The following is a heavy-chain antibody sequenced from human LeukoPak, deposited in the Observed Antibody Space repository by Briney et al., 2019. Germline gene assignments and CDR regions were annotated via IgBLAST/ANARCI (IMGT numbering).Heavy chain of an antibody. D-gene: IGHD6-13*01. Sequence: ASVKVSCKASGYTFTSYGISRVRQAPGQGLEWMGWISAYSSNTNYALKLQGRVIMTTDTSTSTAYMELRSLRSDDTAVYYCARARSSSQPIDYWGQGTLVTVSS. J-gene: IGHJ4*02. CDR3: ARARSSSQPIDY. V-gene: IGHV1-18*01. CDR1: GYTFTSYG. CDR2: ISAYSSNT.